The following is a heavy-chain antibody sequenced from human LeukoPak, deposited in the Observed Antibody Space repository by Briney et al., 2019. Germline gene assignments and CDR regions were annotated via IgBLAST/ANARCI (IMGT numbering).Heavy chain of an antibody. CDR2: ISWNSGSI. J-gene: IGHJ4*02. Sequence: QPGRSLRLSCAASGFTFDDYAMHWVRQAPGKGLEWVSGISWNSGSIGYADSVKGRFTISRDNAKNSLYLQMNSLRAEDTALYYCAKDISYDILTGSKDYWGQGTLVTVSS. CDR3: AKDISYDILTGSKDY. D-gene: IGHD3-9*01. CDR1: GFTFDDYA. V-gene: IGHV3-9*01.